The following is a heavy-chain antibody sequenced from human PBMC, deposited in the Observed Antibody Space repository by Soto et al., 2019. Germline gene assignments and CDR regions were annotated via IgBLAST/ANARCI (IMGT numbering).Heavy chain of an antibody. J-gene: IGHJ4*02. D-gene: IGHD3-16*02. CDR3: VRDRWNDYVWGSYHIDY. V-gene: IGHV1-18*01. Sequence: QVQLVQSGAEVKKPGASVKVSCKASGYTFTSYGISWVRQAPGQGLEWMGWISAYNGNTNYAQKLQGRVTMTTDTSTSTAYMELRSLRSDDTAVYYCVRDRWNDYVWGSYHIDYWGQGTLVTVSS. CDR2: ISAYNGNT. CDR1: GYTFTSYG.